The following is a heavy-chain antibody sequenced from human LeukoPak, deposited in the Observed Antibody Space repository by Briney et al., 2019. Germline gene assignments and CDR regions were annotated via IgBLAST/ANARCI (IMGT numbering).Heavy chain of an antibody. CDR1: GGSISSYY. D-gene: IGHD1-1*01. CDR2: IYYSGST. V-gene: IGHV4-59*01. CDR3: ARGTTLEYYYYMDV. J-gene: IGHJ6*03. Sequence: PSETLSLTCTVSGGSISSYYWSWIRQPPGKGLEWIGYIYYSGSTNYDPSLKSRVTISVDTSKNQFSLKLSSVTAADTAVYYCARGTTLEYYYYMDVWGKGTTVTISS.